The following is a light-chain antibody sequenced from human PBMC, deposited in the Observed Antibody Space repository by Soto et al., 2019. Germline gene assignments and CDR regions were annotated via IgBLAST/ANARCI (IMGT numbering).Light chain of an antibody. V-gene: IGKV3-20*01. CDR1: QSVSSSY. J-gene: IGKJ1*01. CDR3: LQYSSHSWT. Sequence: EIVLTQSPGTLSFSAWERATLSFRASQSVSSSYLAWYQQKPGQAPRLLIYGASSRATGIPDRFSGSGSGTDFTLTISRLQPDDVATYYCLQYSSHSWTFGQGTKVDIK. CDR2: GAS.